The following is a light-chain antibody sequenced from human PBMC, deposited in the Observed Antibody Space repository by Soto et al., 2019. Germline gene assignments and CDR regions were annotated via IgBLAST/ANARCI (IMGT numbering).Light chain of an antibody. CDR2: AAS. CDR3: QQLNSYPIT. CDR1: RGLSSD. V-gene: IGKV1-9*01. J-gene: IGKJ5*01. Sequence: DIQLTQSPSFLSASVGDRVTITCRASRGLSSDLAWYQQKPGKAPKLLIYAASTLQSGVPSRFSGSGSGTEFTLTISSLQPEDFATYYRQQLNSYPITFGQGTRLEIK.